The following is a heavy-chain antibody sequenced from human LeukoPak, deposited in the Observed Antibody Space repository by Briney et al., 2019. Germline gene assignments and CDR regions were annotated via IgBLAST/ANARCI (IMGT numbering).Heavy chain of an antibody. D-gene: IGHD1-1*01. J-gene: IGHJ4*02. CDR1: GFTVSSNH. Sequence: PGGSLRLSCAASGFTVSSNHVSWVRQAPGKGLEWVSVIYSGGSTDYADSVKGRFTISRDNLKNTLYLQMNSLRAEDTAVYYCARGPAGYNWGQGTLVTFSS. CDR2: IYSGGST. V-gene: IGHV3-53*01. CDR3: ARGPAGYN.